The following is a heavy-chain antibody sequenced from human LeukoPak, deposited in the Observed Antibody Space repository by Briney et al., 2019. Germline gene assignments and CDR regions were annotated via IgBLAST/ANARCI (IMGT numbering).Heavy chain of an antibody. V-gene: IGHV1-18*01. D-gene: IGHD1-26*01. CDR3: ARVSDRSGSYGDWVY. CDR2: ISAYNGNT. CDR1: GYTFTSYG. J-gene: IGHJ4*02. Sequence: ASVKVSCKASGYTFTSYGISWVRQAPGQGLEWMGWISAYNGNTNYAQKLQGRVTMTTDTSTSTAYMELRSLRSDDTAVYYCARVSDRSGSYGDWVYWGQGTLVTVSS.